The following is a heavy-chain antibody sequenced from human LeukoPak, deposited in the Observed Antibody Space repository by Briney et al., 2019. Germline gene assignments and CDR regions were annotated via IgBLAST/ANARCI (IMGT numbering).Heavy chain of an antibody. CDR2: LTGNGGRT. Sequence: GGSLRLSCAASGFTFSSNAMSWVRQAPGKGLEWVSVLTGNGGRTYYADFVKGRFTISRDNSKNTLSLQMNSLRAEDTAIYYCARSAGYCSSTSCYYYDYWGQGTLVTVSS. V-gene: IGHV3-23*01. CDR3: ARSAGYCSSTSCYYYDY. D-gene: IGHD2-2*01. J-gene: IGHJ4*02. CDR1: GFTFSSNA.